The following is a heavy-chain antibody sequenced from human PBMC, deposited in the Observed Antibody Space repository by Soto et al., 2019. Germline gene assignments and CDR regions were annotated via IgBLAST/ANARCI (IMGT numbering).Heavy chain of an antibody. CDR3: ARGPTIAAAANNWFDP. CDR2: IYPGDSDT. CDR1: GYSFTSYW. J-gene: IGHJ5*02. Sequence: TGESLKISCKGSGYSFTSYWIGWVRQMPGKGLEWMGIIYPGDSDTRYSPSFQGQVTISADKSISTAYLQWSSLKASDTAMCYCARGPTIAAAANNWFDPWGQGTLVTVSS. D-gene: IGHD6-13*01. V-gene: IGHV5-51*01.